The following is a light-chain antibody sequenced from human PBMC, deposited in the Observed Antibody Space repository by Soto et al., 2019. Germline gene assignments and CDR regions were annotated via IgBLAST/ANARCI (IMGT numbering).Light chain of an antibody. CDR1: SSDVGNYNL. CDR2: EGT. J-gene: IGLJ2*01. Sequence: QSALTQPASVSGSPGQSITISCTGTSSDVGNYNLVSWYQQHPGKAPKRMIYEGTKRPSGVSNRFSGSKSGNTASLTISGLQAEDEADYYCCSYAGSSTFVVFGGGTKLTVL. V-gene: IGLV2-23*03. CDR3: CSYAGSSTFVV.